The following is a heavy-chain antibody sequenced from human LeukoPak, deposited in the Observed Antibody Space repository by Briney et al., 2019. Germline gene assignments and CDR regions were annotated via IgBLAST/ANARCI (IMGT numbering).Heavy chain of an antibody. V-gene: IGHV1-2*02. CDR1: GYTFTGYY. D-gene: IGHD3-10*01. Sequence: ASVKVSCKASGYTFTGYYMHWVRQAPGQGLEWMGWINPNSGGTNYAQKFQGRVTMTRDTSISTAYMELSRLRSDDTALYYCATDRSGFGANDYWGQGTLVTVSS. J-gene: IGHJ4*02. CDR3: ATDRSGFGANDY. CDR2: INPNSGGT.